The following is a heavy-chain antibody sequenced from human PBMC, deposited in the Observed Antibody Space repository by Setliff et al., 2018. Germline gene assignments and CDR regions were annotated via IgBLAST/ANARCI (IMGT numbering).Heavy chain of an antibody. CDR2: VYYTGTT. J-gene: IGHJ1*01. CDR3: ASGYNFWSGYFVVAESYQY. CDR1: GVSITSYNYF. V-gene: IGHV4-39*07. Sequence: LSLTCTVSGVSITSYNYFWGWIRQPPGKGLEWIGSVYYTGTTSYNPSLKSRLTMSLDTSKNQLSLRLTSVTAADTAIYYCASGYNFWSGYFVVAESYQYWGQGTLVTVS. D-gene: IGHD3-3*01.